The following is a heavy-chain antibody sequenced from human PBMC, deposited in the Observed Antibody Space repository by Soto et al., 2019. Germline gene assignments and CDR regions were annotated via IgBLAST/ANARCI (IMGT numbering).Heavy chain of an antibody. J-gene: IGHJ6*02. CDR2: MSFDGANE. V-gene: IGHV3-30-3*01. D-gene: IGHD2-21*01. Sequence: PGGSLRLSCVASGFNFTDYVIHWVRQAPGRGLEWVAFMSFDGANEFYADFAKGRFTLSRDNSKHTLFLQMKGLRLDDTAVYYCARGHEVIRGALDVWGQGTTVTVSS. CDR3: ARGHEVIRGALDV. CDR1: GFNFTDYV.